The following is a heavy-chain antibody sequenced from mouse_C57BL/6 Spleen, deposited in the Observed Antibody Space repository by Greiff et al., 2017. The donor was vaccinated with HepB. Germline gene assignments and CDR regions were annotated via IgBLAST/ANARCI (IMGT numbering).Heavy chain of an antibody. CDR1: GFTFSDYY. CDR2: INYDGSST. V-gene: IGHV5-16*01. D-gene: IGHD3-3*01. CDR3: ARGSWDRAMDY. Sequence: EVKLVESEGGLVQPGSSMKLSCTASGFTFSDYYMAWVRQVPEKGLEWVANINYDGSSTYYLDSLKSRFIISRDNAKNILYLQMSSLKSEDTATYYCARGSWDRAMDYWGQGTSVTVSS. J-gene: IGHJ4*01.